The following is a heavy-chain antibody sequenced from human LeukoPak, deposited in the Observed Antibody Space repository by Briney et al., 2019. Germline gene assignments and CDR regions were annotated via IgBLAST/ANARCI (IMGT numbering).Heavy chain of an antibody. CDR1: GFTFSSYA. J-gene: IGHJ4*02. D-gene: IGHD3-3*01. CDR2: ISGSGGST. CDR3: AKDPYYDFWSGYYSPFYFDY. Sequence: GGSLRLSCAASGFTFSSYAMSWVRQAPGKGLEWVSAISGSGGSTYYADSVKGRFTISRDNSKNTLYLQMNSLRAEDTAVYYCAKDPYYDFWSGYYSPFYFDYWGQGTLVTVSS. V-gene: IGHV3-23*01.